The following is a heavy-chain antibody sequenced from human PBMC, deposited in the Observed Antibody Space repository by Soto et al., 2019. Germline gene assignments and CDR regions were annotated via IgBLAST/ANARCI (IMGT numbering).Heavy chain of an antibody. D-gene: IGHD1-26*01. J-gene: IGHJ4*02. V-gene: IGHV3-21*01. CDR1: GFTFSSYS. Sequence: GGSLRLSCAASGFTFSSYSMNWVRQAPGKGLEWVSSISSSSSYIYYADSVKGRFTISRDNAKNSLYLQMNSLRAEDTAVYYCARVLLLVGATDYWGQGTLVTVSS. CDR2: ISSSSSYI. CDR3: ARVLLLVGATDY.